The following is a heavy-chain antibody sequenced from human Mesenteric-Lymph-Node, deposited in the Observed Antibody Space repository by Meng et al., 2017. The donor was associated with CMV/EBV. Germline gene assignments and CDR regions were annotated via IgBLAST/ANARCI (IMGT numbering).Heavy chain of an antibody. J-gene: IGHJ3*02. V-gene: IGHV5-51*01. CDR1: GYRFTSYC. CDR2: IYPGDSDI. CDR3: ARSYCSSTSCYNDVFYI. D-gene: IGHD2-2*01. Sequence: KVSCKGSGYRFTSYCIGWVRQMPGKGLEWMGIIYPGDSDIRYSPSFQGQVTFSADKSISTAYLQWSSLKASDTAMYFCARSYCSSTSCYNDVFYIWGQGTMVTVSS.